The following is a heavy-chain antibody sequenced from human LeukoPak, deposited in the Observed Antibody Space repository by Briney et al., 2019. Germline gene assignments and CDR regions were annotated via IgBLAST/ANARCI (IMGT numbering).Heavy chain of an antibody. CDR2: IYYSGST. J-gene: IGHJ4*02. CDR1: GGSISSSSYY. D-gene: IGHD3-22*01. CDR3: ARIISSGYYPFDY. Sequence: SGTLSLTCTVSGGSISSSSYYWGWIRQPPGKGLELIGSIYYSGSTYYNPSLKSRVTISVDTSKNQFSLKLSSVTAADTAVYYCARIISSGYYPFDYWGQGTLVTVSS. V-gene: IGHV4-39*01.